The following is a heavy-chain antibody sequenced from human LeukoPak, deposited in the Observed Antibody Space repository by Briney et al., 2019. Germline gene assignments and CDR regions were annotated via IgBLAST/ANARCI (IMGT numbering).Heavy chain of an antibody. CDR1: GGSISSSSYY. V-gene: IGHV4-39*07. D-gene: IGHD6-19*01. CDR2: IYYSGST. J-gene: IGHJ4*02. CDR3: ARDSTAVAGTGFDY. Sequence: PSETLSLTCTGSGGSISSSSYYWGWIRQPPGKGLEWIGSIYYSGSTYHNPSLKSRVTISVDTSKNQFSLKLSSVTAADTAVYYCARDSTAVAGTGFDYWGQGTLVTVSS.